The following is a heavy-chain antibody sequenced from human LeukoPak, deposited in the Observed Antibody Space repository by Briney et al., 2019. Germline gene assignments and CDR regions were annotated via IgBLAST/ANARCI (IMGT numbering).Heavy chain of an antibody. D-gene: IGHD3-10*01. V-gene: IGHV3-30*18. CDR2: ISYDGSNK. CDR1: GFTFSSYG. CDR3: AKAYTFGELPRFDY. J-gene: IGHJ4*02. Sequence: GGSLRLSCAASGFTFSSYGMHWVRQAPGKGLEWVAVISYDGSNKYYADSVKGRFTISRDNSMNTLYLQMNSLRAEDMAVYYCAKAYTFGELPRFDYWGQGTLVTVSS.